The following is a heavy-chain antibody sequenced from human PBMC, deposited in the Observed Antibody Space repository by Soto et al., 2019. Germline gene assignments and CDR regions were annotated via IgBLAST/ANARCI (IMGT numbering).Heavy chain of an antibody. Sequence: QVQLVQSGAEVKKPGSSVKVSCKASGGTFSSYAITWVRQAPGQGLEWMGGIIPIFGTANYAQKFQARVTIPADESTSTAYMELSSLRSEDKAVYYCARDRGPSSGYYPYWFDPWGQGTLVTVSS. CDR1: GGTFSSYA. V-gene: IGHV1-69*12. D-gene: IGHD3-22*01. CDR3: ARDRGPSSGYYPYWFDP. CDR2: IIPIFGTA. J-gene: IGHJ5*02.